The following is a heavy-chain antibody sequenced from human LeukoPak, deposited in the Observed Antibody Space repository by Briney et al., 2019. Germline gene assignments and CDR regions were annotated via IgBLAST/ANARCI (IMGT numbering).Heavy chain of an antibody. V-gene: IGHV3-48*04. D-gene: IGHD2-15*01. CDR3: AKVMPPGRIRFYSYYMDV. CDR1: GFTFSSYS. Sequence: GGSLRLSCAASGFTFSSYSMIWVRQAPGKGLEWVSYISTSSRTIYYADSVKGRFTISRDNAKNSLYLQMNSLRAEDTAVYYCAKVMPPGRIRFYSYYMDVWGKGTTVSVS. J-gene: IGHJ6*03. CDR2: ISTSSRTI.